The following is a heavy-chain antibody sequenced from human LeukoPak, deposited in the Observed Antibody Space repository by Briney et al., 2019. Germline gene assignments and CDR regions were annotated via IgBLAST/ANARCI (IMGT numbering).Heavy chain of an antibody. CDR2: INPNSGGT. D-gene: IGHD3-22*01. Sequence: ASVKVSCKASGYTFTGYYMHWVRQAPGQGLEWMGWINPNSGGTNYAQKFQGRVTMTRDSSISTAYMELSTLRSDDTAVYYCARGTITIIRHDFDYWGQGTLVTVSA. V-gene: IGHV1-2*02. J-gene: IGHJ4*02. CDR1: GYTFTGYY. CDR3: ARGTITIIRHDFDY.